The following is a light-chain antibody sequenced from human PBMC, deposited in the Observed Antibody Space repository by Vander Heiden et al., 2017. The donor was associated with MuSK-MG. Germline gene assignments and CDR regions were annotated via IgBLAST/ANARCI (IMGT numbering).Light chain of an antibody. CDR2: DAS. Sequence: IVLTQSPGTLSLSPGERATLSCRASQSFNSNYLAWYQQKPGQAPRLLIYDASTRATGIPDRFSGSGSGTDFTLTISRLEPEDFAVYYCRQYGTSPPITFGHGTKVDIK. CDR1: QSFNSNY. CDR3: RQYGTSPPIT. V-gene: IGKV3-20*01. J-gene: IGKJ3*01.